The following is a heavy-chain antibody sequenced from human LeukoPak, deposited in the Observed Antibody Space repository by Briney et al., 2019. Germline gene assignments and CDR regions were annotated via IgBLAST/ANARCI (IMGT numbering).Heavy chain of an antibody. CDR2: INPNSGGT. CDR3: ARDYGDYPGYAFDI. CDR1: GGTFSTLP. D-gene: IGHD4-17*01. V-gene: IGHV1-2*04. J-gene: IGHJ3*02. Sequence: ASVKVSCKASGGTFSTLPISWVRQAPGQGLEWMGWINPNSGGTNYAQKFQGWVTMTRDTSISTAYMELSRLRSDDTAVYYCARDYGDYPGYAFDIWGQGTMVTVSS.